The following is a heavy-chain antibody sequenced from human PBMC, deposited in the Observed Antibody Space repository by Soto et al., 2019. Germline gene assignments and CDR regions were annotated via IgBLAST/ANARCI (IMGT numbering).Heavy chain of an antibody. CDR3: ARGGDGYDLTD. Sequence: QVQLVQSGAEVKNPGASVKVSCRASGYTFTNYDITWVRQAPGQGLEWMGWISAYNGNTNSAQKLQGRVTMTTAASTSTAYMELRSLRSDDTAVYYCARGGDGYDLTDWGQGTLVTVSS. V-gene: IGHV1-18*01. J-gene: IGHJ4*02. CDR2: ISAYNGNT. CDR1: GYTFTNYD. D-gene: IGHD5-12*01.